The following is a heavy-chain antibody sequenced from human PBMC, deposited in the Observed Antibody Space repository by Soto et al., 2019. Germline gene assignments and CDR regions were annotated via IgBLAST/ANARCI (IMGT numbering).Heavy chain of an antibody. V-gene: IGHV4-59*08. J-gene: IGHJ6*03. CDR1: GGSISSYY. Sequence: SETLSLTCTVSGGSISSYYWSWIRQPPGKGLEWIGYIYYSGSTNYNPSLKSRVTISVDTSKNQFSLKLSSVPAADTAVYYCARHAYYYYMDVWGKGTTVTVSS. CDR3: ARHAYYYYMDV. CDR2: IYYSGST.